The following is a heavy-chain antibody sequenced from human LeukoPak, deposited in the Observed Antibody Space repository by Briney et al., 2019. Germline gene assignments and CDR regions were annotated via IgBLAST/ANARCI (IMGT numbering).Heavy chain of an antibody. D-gene: IGHD3/OR15-3a*01. CDR3: ARDDFWGNDYYYRYL. Sequence: GGSLRLSCTASGFNSHNHWMSWVRQAPGRGLEWVANIKQDGSDPYYEDSVKGRFTISRDNAKNSFFLQMNSLRAEDTAVYYCARDDFWGNDYYYRYLWGKGATVSVCS. V-gene: IGHV3-7*01. CDR2: IKQDGSDP. J-gene: IGHJ6*03. CDR1: GFNSHNHW.